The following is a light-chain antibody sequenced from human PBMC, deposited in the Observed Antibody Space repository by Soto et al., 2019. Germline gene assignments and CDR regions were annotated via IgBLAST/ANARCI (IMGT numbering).Light chain of an antibody. Sequence: ESVLTQSPGTLYLSPGERATLSCMASQSVSSTYLAWYQQKPGQAPRLLIYDASSRATGIPDRFSGSGSGTDFSLTISRLELEYFAVYYCQRYSTSQYTFGQWTKLEI. CDR2: DAS. J-gene: IGKJ2*01. CDR3: QRYSTSQYT. V-gene: IGKV3-20*01. CDR1: QSVSSTY.